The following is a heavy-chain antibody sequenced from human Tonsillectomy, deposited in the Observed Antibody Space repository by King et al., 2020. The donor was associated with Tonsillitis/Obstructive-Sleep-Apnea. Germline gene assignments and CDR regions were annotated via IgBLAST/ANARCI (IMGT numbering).Heavy chain of an antibody. Sequence: QLVQSGAEVKKPGASVKVSCKASGYTFTSYDISWVRQAPGQGLEWMGWISGHNGDTKYAPKAQGRVTMTTDTSTCTAYMELRSLRSDDTAVYYCARGRGKYCSGGSCEDFYYYMDVWGKGTTVSVSS. CDR2: ISGHNGDT. J-gene: IGHJ6*03. V-gene: IGHV1-18*01. CDR1: GYTFTSYD. CDR3: ARGRGKYCSGGSCEDFYYYMDV. D-gene: IGHD2-15*01.